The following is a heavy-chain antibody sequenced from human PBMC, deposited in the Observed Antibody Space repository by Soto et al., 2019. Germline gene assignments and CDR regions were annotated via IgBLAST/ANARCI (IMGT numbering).Heavy chain of an antibody. CDR3: AKGSYYYGSGSFGFNGY. CDR1: GFTFSSYG. V-gene: IGHV3-30*18. D-gene: IGHD3-10*01. CDR2: ISYDGSNK. J-gene: IGHJ4*02. Sequence: QVQLVESGGGVVQPGRSLRLSCAASGFTFSSYGMHWVCQAPGKGLEWVAVISYDGSNKYYADSVKGRFTISRDNSKNTLYLQMNSLRAEDTAVYYCAKGSYYYGSGSFGFNGYWGQGTLVTVSS.